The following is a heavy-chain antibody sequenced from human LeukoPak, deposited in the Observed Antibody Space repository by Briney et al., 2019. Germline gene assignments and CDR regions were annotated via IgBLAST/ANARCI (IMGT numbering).Heavy chain of an antibody. J-gene: IGHJ4*02. Sequence: PSETLSLTCTVSGGSISSSSYYWGWIRQPPEKGLEWIGSIYYSGSTYYNPSLKSRVTISVDTSKNQFSLQLSSVTAADTAVYYCARHYYDSSGYPPPFDYWGQGTLVTVSS. CDR3: ARHYYDSSGYPPPFDY. CDR1: GGSISSSSYY. V-gene: IGHV4-39*01. CDR2: IYYSGST. D-gene: IGHD3-22*01.